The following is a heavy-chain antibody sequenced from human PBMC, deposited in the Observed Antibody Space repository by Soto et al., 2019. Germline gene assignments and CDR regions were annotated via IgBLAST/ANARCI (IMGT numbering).Heavy chain of an antibody. J-gene: IGHJ6*02. D-gene: IGHD5-18*01. V-gene: IGHV4-4*07. CDR2: IYTSGST. Sequence: QVQLQXSXPGLVKPSETLSLXCTXXXXSISSXXXXXXXXXXXXXXXXIGRIYTSGSTNYNPSLKSRVTMSVDTSKNQFSLKLSSVTAADTAVYYCARDRHTSYGYYGMDVWGQGTTVTVSS. CDR3: ARDRHTSYGYYGMDV. CDR1: XXSISSXX.